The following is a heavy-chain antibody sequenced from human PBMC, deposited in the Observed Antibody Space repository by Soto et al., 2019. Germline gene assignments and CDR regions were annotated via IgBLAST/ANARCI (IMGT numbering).Heavy chain of an antibody. CDR3: ASVGALYGSIDY. CDR1: GYTFTSYG. V-gene: IGHV1-18*04. CDR2: ISAYNGNT. D-gene: IGHD2-8*01. J-gene: IGHJ4*02. Sequence: APLKVSCKTAGYTFTSYGISWWRQAPGQGLEWMGWISAYNGNTNYAQKLQGRVTMTTDTSTSTAYMELRSLRSDDTAVYYCASVGALYGSIDYWGQGTLVTVSS.